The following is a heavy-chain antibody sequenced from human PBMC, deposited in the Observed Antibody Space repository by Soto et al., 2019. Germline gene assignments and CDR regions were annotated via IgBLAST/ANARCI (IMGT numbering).Heavy chain of an antibody. Sequence: GGSLRLSCAASGFTFSSYAMSWVRQAPGKGLEWGSAISGSGCSTYYADSVKGRFTISREKAKNTLHLEMTSLRAEDAAVYYSVRHCHCTTPICYGNWFDPCGERTLVTV. CDR2: ISGSGCST. V-gene: IGHV3-23*01. J-gene: IGHJ5*02. D-gene: IGHD2-2*01. CDR3: VRHCHCTTPICYGNWFDP. CDR1: GFTFSSYA.